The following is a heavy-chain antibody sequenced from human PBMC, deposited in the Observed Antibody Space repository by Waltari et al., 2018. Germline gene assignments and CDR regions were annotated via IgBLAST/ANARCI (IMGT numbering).Heavy chain of an antibody. J-gene: IGHJ4*02. CDR2: IYYSGST. D-gene: IGHD3-3*01. CDR1: GGSIRSYY. V-gene: IGHV4-59*01. CDR3: ARGMSLEFDY. Sequence: QVQLQESGPGLVKPSETLSLPCPVSGGSIRSYYWSWIRQPPGKGLEWIGYIYYSGSTNYNPSLKSRVTISVDTSKNQFSLKLSSVTAADTAVYYCARGMSLEFDYWGQGTLVTVSS.